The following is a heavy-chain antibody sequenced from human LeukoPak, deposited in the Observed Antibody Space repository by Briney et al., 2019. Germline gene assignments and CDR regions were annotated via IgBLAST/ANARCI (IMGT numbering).Heavy chain of an antibody. V-gene: IGHV1-18*01. CDR3: ARRYSSWYAGDEYNWFDP. Sequence: GASVKVSCKASGYTFTSYGISWVRQAPGQGLEWMGWISAYNGNTNYAQKLQGRVTMTTDTSTSTAYMELRSLRSDDTAVYYCARRYSSWYAGDEYNWFDPWGQGTLVTVSS. D-gene: IGHD6-13*01. J-gene: IGHJ5*02. CDR1: GYTFTSYG. CDR2: ISAYNGNT.